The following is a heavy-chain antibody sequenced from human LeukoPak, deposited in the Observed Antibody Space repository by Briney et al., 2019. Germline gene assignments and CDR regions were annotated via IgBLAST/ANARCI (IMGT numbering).Heavy chain of an antibody. V-gene: IGHV3-53*01. D-gene: IGHD6-19*01. J-gene: IGHJ3*02. Sequence: GGSLRLSCAASGFTFSDYYMSWIRQAPGKGLEWVSVIYSGGSTYYADSVKGRFTISRDNSKNTLYLQMNSLRAEDTAVYYCARERWLVAAFDIWGQGTMVTVSS. CDR3: ARERWLVAAFDI. CDR2: IYSGGST. CDR1: GFTFSDYY.